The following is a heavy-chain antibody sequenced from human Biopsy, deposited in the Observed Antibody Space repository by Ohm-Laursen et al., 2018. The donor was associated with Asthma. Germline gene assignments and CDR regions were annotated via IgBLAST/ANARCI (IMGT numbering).Heavy chain of an antibody. Sequence: ASVKASCKTSGYPFNSAGIAWARQAPGQGLEWMGWISVYNGNTKVAQKLQDRVTMITDTSTSTAYMELRSLRSDDTAVYFCARAVDYSHYYGIDVWGQGTTVTVS. D-gene: IGHD3-10*01. J-gene: IGHJ6*02. CDR2: ISVYNGNT. CDR1: GYPFNSAG. V-gene: IGHV1-18*01. CDR3: ARAVDYSHYYGIDV.